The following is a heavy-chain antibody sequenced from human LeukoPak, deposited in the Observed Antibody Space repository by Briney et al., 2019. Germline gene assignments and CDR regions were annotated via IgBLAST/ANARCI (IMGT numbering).Heavy chain of an antibody. CDR3: ARGGGTVTNNYWYFDL. J-gene: IGHJ2*01. D-gene: IGHD4-17*01. CDR2: IRQDGGET. CDR1: GLTFSRDW. V-gene: IGHV3-7*01. Sequence: GGSLRLSCEASGLTFSRDWVGWVRQAPGKGLEWVANIRQDGGETYYGDSVKGRFIISRDNAKNTLYLQMNSLRAEDTAVYYCARGGGTVTNNYWYFDLWGRGTLVTVSS.